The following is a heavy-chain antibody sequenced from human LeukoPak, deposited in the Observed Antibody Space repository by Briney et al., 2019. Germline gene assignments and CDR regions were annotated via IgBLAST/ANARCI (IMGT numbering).Heavy chain of an antibody. V-gene: IGHV3-21*04. J-gene: IGHJ3*02. CDR1: GFTFSSYS. Sequence: PGGSLRLSCAASGFTFSSYSMNWVRQAPGKGLEWVSSISSSSSYIYYADSVKGRFTISRDNAKNSLYLQMNSLRAEDTALYYCARRWAPVSSAFDIWGQGTMVTVSS. CDR3: ARRWAPVSSAFDI. CDR2: ISSSSSYI. D-gene: IGHD3-16*02.